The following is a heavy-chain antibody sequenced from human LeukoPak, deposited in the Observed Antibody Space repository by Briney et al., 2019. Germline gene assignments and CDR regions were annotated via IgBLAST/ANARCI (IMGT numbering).Heavy chain of an antibody. D-gene: IGHD4-17*01. CDR1: GGSINSNNW. Sequence: SGTLSLTCAVSGGSINSNNWWSWVRQSPGKGLEWIGEIHNSGSTNYNPSLKSRLTLSIDNSKNQFSLTLSSVTAADTAVYYCAFGDYYCLDPWGQGTLVTVSS. CDR2: IHNSGST. CDR3: AFGDYYCLDP. V-gene: IGHV4-4*02. J-gene: IGHJ5*02.